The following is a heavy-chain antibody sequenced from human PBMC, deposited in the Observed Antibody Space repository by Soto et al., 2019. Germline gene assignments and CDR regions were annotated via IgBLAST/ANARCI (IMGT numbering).Heavy chain of an antibody. J-gene: IGHJ5*02. CDR1: GFTFSSYA. D-gene: IGHD1-1*01. Sequence: GGSLRLSCAASGFTFSSYAMSWVRQAPGKGLEWVSTISGSAGSTYYADSVKGRFTISRDNSKNTVFLQMNSLRAGDTAVYYCAKDSLTGTTGRFDPWGQGTLVTVSS. V-gene: IGHV3-23*01. CDR3: AKDSLTGTTGRFDP. CDR2: ISGSAGST.